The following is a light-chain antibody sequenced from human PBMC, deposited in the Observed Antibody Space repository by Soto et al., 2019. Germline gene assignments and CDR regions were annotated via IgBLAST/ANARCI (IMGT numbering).Light chain of an antibody. Sequence: PGDRATLSCSSSQSAYSSYLSWYQQKPGQAPRLLIYGASNRATGIPDRFSGSGSGTDFTLTISGLEPEDFAVYYCQQYGSSPRTFGQGTKVDIK. CDR2: GAS. V-gene: IGKV3-20*01. CDR3: QQYGSSPRT. J-gene: IGKJ1*01. CDR1: QSAYSSY.